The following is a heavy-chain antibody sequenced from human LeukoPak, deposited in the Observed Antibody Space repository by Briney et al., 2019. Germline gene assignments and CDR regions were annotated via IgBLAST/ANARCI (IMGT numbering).Heavy chain of an antibody. Sequence: SETLSLTCAVYGGSFSGYYWSWIRQPPGKGLEWIGEINHSGSTNYNPSLKSRVTISVDTSKNQFSLKLSSVTAADTAVYYCARGRYDFCSGYPPYYYYYGMDVWGQGTTVTVSS. CDR1: GGSFSGYY. V-gene: IGHV4-34*01. J-gene: IGHJ6*02. D-gene: IGHD3-3*01. CDR3: ARGRYDFCSGYPPYYYYYGMDV. CDR2: INHSGST.